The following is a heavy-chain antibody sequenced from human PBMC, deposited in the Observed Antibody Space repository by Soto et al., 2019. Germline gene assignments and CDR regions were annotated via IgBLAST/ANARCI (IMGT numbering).Heavy chain of an antibody. Sequence: QVQLQESGPGLVKPSQTLSLTCTVSGGSVSSNIYYWTWIRQHPGKGPGWIGHIYYSGSTYYNPSLKSRVTISLDTAKNQFSLKLTSVTAADTAVYYCARGYDYDSGGYFFDYWGQGTLVTVSS. CDR2: IYYSGST. D-gene: IGHD3-22*01. CDR3: ARGYDYDSGGYFFDY. CDR1: GGSVSSNIYY. J-gene: IGHJ4*02. V-gene: IGHV4-31*03.